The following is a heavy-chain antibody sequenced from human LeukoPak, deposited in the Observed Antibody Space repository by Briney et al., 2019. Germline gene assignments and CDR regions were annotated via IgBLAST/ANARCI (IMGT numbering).Heavy chain of an antibody. D-gene: IGHD1-26*01. CDR2: IYYIGST. CDR1: GDSISSYY. CDR3: ARYMGPYYFDY. V-gene: IGHV4-59*01. J-gene: IGHJ4*02. Sequence: SETLSLTCTVSGDSISSYYWSWIRQPPGKGLEWIGYIYYIGSTNYNPSPKSRVTISVDTSKNQFSLKLSSVTAADTAVYYCARYMGPYYFDYWGQGTLVTVSS.